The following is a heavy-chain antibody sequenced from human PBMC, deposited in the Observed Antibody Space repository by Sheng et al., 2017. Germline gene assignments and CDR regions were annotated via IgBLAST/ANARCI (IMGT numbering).Heavy chain of an antibody. CDR1: GGSFSGYY. J-gene: IGHJ6*02. D-gene: IGHD3-16*02. CDR2: INHSGST. V-gene: IGHV4-34*01. CDR3: ARGQVGVWGSYRSRYYYGMDV. Sequence: QVQLQQWGAGLLKPSETLSLTCAVYGGSFSGYYWSWIRQPPGKGLEWIGEINHSGSTNYNPSLKSRVTISVDTSKNQFSLKLSSVTAADTAVYYCARGQVGVWGSYRSRYYYGMDVWGQGTTVTVSS.